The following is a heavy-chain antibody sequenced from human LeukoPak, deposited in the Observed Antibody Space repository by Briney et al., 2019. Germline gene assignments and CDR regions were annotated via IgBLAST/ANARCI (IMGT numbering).Heavy chain of an antibody. V-gene: IGHV3-7*01. D-gene: IGHD6-19*01. CDR3: AVTIAVGY. CDR2: IKEGGSEK. Sequence: GGSLRLSCAASGFNFSGYWMTWVRQAPGKGLEWVANIKEGGSEKHYVDSAKGRFTISRDNAKNSLYLETNTLRLEDTAVYYCAVTIAVGYWGQGSLVTVSS. CDR1: GFNFSGYW. J-gene: IGHJ4*02.